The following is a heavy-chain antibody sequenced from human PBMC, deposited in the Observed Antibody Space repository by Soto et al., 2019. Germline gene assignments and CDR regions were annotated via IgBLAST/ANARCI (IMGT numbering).Heavy chain of an antibody. CDR1: GFSLSTSGVG. CDR2: IYWDDDK. Sequence: QITLKESGPTLVKPTQTLTLTCTFSGFSLSTSGVGVGWIRQPPGKALEWLALIYWDDDKRYSPSLKSRLTITKDTSKNQVVLTITNMDPVDTATYYCAHTRYNWNDSTYYFDYWGQGTLVTVSS. V-gene: IGHV2-5*02. J-gene: IGHJ4*02. CDR3: AHTRYNWNDSTYYFDY. D-gene: IGHD1-20*01.